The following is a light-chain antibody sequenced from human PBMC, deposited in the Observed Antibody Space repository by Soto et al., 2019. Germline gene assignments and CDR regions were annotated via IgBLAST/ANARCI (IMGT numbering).Light chain of an antibody. V-gene: IGLV1-51*02. CDR3: GTWYGSLCAAYV. CDR2: ENN. Sequence: QSVLTQPPSVSAAPGQKVTISCSGSSSNIGNNYVSWYQQLPGTAPKLLIYENNKRPSGIPDRFSGSKSGTSATLGITGLQTGDEADYYCGTWYGSLCAAYVFGTGTKVTV. J-gene: IGLJ1*01. CDR1: SSNIGNNY.